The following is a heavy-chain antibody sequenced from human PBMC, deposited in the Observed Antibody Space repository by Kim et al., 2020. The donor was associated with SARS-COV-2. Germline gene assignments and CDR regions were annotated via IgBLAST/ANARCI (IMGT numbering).Heavy chain of an antibody. D-gene: IGHD3-9*01. Sequence: SVKVSCKASGGTFSSYAISWVRQAPGQGLEWMGGIIPIFGTANYAQKFQGRVTITADESTSTAYMELSSLRSEDTAVYYCARDHYDILTGYYYGMDVWGQGTTVTVSS. CDR2: IIPIFGTA. V-gene: IGHV1-69*13. CDR1: GGTFSSYA. CDR3: ARDHYDILTGYYYGMDV. J-gene: IGHJ6*02.